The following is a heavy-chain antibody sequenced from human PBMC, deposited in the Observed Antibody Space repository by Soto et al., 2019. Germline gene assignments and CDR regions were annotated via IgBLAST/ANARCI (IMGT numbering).Heavy chain of an antibody. J-gene: IGHJ4*02. CDR1: GYTFTSYG. CDR2: ISAYNGNT. V-gene: IGHV1-18*01. D-gene: IGHD3-10*01. CDR3: AKEERAYASGSYYN. Sequence: ASVKVSCKASGYTFTSYGISWVRQAPGQGLEWVGWISAYNGNTNYAQKLQGRVTMTTDTSTSTAYMELNSLRAEDTAVYYCAKEERAYASGSYYNWGQGTLVTVSS.